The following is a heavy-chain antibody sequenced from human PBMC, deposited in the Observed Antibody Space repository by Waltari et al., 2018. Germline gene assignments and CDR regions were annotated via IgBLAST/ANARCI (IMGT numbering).Heavy chain of an antibody. Sequence: EVQLVESGGGLVQSGGSLRLSCTASGFSFSNYDMNWVRQAPGKGLEGVSYISSGGSTRYYADSMKGRFTVSRDNAKNSVHLQMNSLRAGDTAMYYCASLEGTTVIGGYWGQGTLVTVSS. D-gene: IGHD2-21*01. CDR2: ISSGGSTR. CDR1: GFSFSNYD. CDR3: ASLEGTTVIGGY. J-gene: IGHJ4*02. V-gene: IGHV3-48*04.